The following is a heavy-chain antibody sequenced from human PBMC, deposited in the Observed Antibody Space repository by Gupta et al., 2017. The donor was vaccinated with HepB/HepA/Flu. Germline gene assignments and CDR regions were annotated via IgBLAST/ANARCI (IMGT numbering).Heavy chain of an antibody. J-gene: IGHJ2*01. CDR3: ARHQAGWYFDL. V-gene: IGHV4-39*01. CDR2: VFYSGRT. CDR1: GVSMSSSAAF. Sequence: QVQLQESGPGLVKPSETLSLTCTVSGVSMSSSAAFRAWLRQSPGKGLGWIGSVFYSGRTHYNPSLQSRVTLSVDTSKNQFSLRLISMTAADTAVYYCARHQAGWYFDLWGRATLVTVSS. D-gene: IGHD6-19*01.